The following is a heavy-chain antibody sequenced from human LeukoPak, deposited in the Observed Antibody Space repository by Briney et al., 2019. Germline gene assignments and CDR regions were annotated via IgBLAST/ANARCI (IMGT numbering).Heavy chain of an antibody. Sequence: ASVKVSCKASGYTFTSYDINWVRQATGQGLEWTGWMNPNSGNTGYAQKFQGRVTMTRNTSISTAYMELSSLRSEDTAVYYCARTSHYVDIAATIPYGIYYFDYWGQGTLVTVSS. J-gene: IGHJ4*02. D-gene: IGHD5-12*01. V-gene: IGHV1-8*01. CDR2: MNPNSGNT. CDR1: GYTFTSYD. CDR3: ARTSHYVDIAATIPYGIYYFDY.